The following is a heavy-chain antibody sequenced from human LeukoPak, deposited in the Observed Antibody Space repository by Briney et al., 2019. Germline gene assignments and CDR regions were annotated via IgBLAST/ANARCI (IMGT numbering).Heavy chain of an antibody. J-gene: IGHJ4*02. CDR2: MSHDGSNK. D-gene: IGHD2-15*01. V-gene: IGHV3-30*18. CDR3: AKESGVYCSGGSCYLDH. Sequence: GGSLRLSCAASGFTVSWYGMHWVRQAPGKGLEWVAVMSHDGSNKYYADSLKGRLTISRDNSKNTLYLQMNSLRAEDTAVYYCAKESGVYCSGGSCYLDHWGQGTLVTVSS. CDR1: GFTVSWYG.